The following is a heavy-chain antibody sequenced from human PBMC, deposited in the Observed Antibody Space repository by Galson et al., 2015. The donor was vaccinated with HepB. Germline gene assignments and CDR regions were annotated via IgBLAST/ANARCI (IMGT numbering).Heavy chain of an antibody. V-gene: IGHV5-10-1*01. CDR3: SRHMAPRRALNYDDIGDDY. Sequence: QSGAEVKKPGESLTISCKGSGYNFTNYWISWVRQMPGKGLEWMGRIDPSDSYTNYSPSFRGHVTISADKSISTAYLQWSSLKASDTAMYYWSRHMAPRRALNYDDIGDDYWGQGTLVTVSS. CDR2: IDPSDSYT. D-gene: IGHD3-22*01. CDR1: GYNFTNYW. J-gene: IGHJ4*02.